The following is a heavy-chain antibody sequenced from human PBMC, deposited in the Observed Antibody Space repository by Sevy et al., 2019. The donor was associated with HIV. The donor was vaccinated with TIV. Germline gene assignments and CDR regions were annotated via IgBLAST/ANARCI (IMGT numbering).Heavy chain of an antibody. V-gene: IGHV1-18*01. D-gene: IGHD3-3*01. CDR2: ISAYNGNT. CDR1: GYSFTSYG. CDR3: AFTKGVFGVVMTSFFFDY. Sequence: ASVKVSCQASGYSFTSYGITWVRQAPGQGLEWMGWISAYNGNTNYEREFQGRLTMTIDTSTSTVYMDLRSLRSDDTAVYYCAFTKGVFGVVMTSFFFDYWGQGTPVTVSS. J-gene: IGHJ4*02.